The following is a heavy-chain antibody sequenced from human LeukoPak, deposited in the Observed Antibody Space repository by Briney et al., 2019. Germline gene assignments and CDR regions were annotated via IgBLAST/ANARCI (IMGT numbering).Heavy chain of an antibody. Sequence: GRSLRLSCAASGFTFSSYSMNWVRQAPGKGLEWVSSISSSSSYIYYADSVKGRFTISRDNAKNSLYLQMNSLRAEDTAVYYCARIDQYYDFWSGRGYAFDIWGQGTMVTVSS. CDR1: GFTFSSYS. CDR3: ARIDQYYDFWSGRGYAFDI. V-gene: IGHV3-21*01. D-gene: IGHD3-3*01. J-gene: IGHJ3*02. CDR2: ISSSSSYI.